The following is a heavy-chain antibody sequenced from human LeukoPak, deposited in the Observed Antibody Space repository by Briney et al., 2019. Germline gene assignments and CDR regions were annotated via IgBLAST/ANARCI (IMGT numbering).Heavy chain of an antibody. CDR3: ARETYSSSSVYYYYMDV. CDR2: IYYSGST. Sequence: SETLSLTCTVSGGSISSSSYYWGWIRQPPGKGLEWIGSIYYSGSTNYNPSLKSRVTISVDTSKNQFSLKLSSVTAADTAVYYCARETYSSSSVYYYYMDVWGKGTTVTVSS. CDR1: GGSISSSSYY. D-gene: IGHD6-6*01. V-gene: IGHV4-39*07. J-gene: IGHJ6*03.